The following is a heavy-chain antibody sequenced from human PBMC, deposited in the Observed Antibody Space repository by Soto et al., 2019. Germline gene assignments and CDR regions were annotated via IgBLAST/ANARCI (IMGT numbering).Heavy chain of an antibody. V-gene: IGHV4-30-4*01. Sequence: QVQLQESGPGVVKPSQTLSLTCTVSGGFINSGDYYWGWIRQPPGKGLEWIAYIYYSGIIYYNPALKRRVTMSRDTSKNQVSLKLDSVTAADTAVYYCAREVGEVDYSSSSDAFDIGGQGTMGTVSS. CDR3: AREVGEVDYSSSSDAFDI. CDR1: GGFINSGDYY. CDR2: IYYSGII. J-gene: IGHJ3*02. D-gene: IGHD6-6*01.